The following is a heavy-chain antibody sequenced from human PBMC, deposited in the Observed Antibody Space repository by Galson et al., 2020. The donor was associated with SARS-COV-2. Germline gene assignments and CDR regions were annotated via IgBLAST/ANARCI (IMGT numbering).Heavy chain of an antibody. Sequence: GGSLSLSCAASGFTFSSYGMHWVRQAPGKGLEWVAVISYAGRNKYYADSVKGRFTISRDNSKNTLYLQMNSLRAEDTAVYYCAKGRGGVGATWDSGVDYWGQGTLVTVSS. CDR3: AKGRGGVGATWDSGVDY. V-gene: IGHV3-30*18. D-gene: IGHD1-26*01. CDR2: ISYAGRNK. J-gene: IGHJ4*02. CDR1: GFTFSSYG.